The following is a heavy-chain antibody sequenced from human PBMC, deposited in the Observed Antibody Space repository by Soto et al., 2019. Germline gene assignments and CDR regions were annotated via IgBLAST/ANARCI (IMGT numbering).Heavy chain of an antibody. Sequence: GASVKVSCKASGYTFTGYYMHWVRQAPGQGLEWMGWINPNSGGTNYAQKFQGWVTMTRDTSISTAYMELSRLRSDDTAVYYCARGNYYDSILDYWAQRTLVTVSS. CDR1: GYTFTGYY. J-gene: IGHJ4*02. CDR3: ARGNYYDSILDY. CDR2: INPNSGGT. V-gene: IGHV1-2*04. D-gene: IGHD3-22*01.